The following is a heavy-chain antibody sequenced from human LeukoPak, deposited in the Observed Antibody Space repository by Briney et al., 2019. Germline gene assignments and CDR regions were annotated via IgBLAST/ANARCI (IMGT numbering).Heavy chain of an antibody. CDR2: INPNSGGT. J-gene: IGHJ6*03. CDR3: ARDPLIAVAGRYYYYYYYMDV. Sequence: ASVKVSCKASGYTFTGYYMHWVRQAPGQGLEWMGWINPNSGGTNYAQKFQGRVTMTRDTSISTAYMELSRLRSDDTAVYYCARDPLIAVAGRYYYYYYYMDVWGKGTTVTVSS. CDR1: GYTFTGYY. D-gene: IGHD6-19*01. V-gene: IGHV1-2*02.